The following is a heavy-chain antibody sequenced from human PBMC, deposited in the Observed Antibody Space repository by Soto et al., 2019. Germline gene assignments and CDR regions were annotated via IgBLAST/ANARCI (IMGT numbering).Heavy chain of an antibody. CDR3: ARGKIPGRSGYYRYYYYYYMDV. V-gene: IGHV1-8*01. J-gene: IGHJ6*03. D-gene: IGHD3-3*01. Sequence: ASVKVSCKASGYTFTSYDINWVRQATGQGLEWMGWMNPNSGNTGYAQKFQGRVTMTRNTSISTAYMELSSLRSEDTAVYYCARGKIPGRSGYYRYYYYYYMDVWGKGTTVTVSS. CDR2: MNPNSGNT. CDR1: GYTFTSYD.